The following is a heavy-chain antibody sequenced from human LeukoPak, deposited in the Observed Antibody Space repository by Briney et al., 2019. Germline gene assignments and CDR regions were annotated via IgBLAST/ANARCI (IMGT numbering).Heavy chain of an antibody. CDR2: ISYDGSNK. D-gene: IGHD3-10*01. CDR1: GFTFSSYA. V-gene: IGHV3-30-3*01. Sequence: QPGGSLRLSCAASGFTFSSYAMHWVRQAPGKGLEWVAVISYDGSNKYYADSVKGRFTISRDNSKNTLYLQMNSLRAEDTAVYYCARVGRSGGVFDSWGQGTLVTVSS. CDR3: ARVGRSGGVFDS. J-gene: IGHJ4*02.